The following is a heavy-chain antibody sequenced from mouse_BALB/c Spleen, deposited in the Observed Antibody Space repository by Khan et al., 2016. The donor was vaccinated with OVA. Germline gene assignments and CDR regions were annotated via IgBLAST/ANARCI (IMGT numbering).Heavy chain of an antibody. D-gene: IGHD2-14*01. CDR2: IKPSNGYT. V-gene: IGHV1-4*01. CDR1: GYTFTSYT. CDR3: VRDGAYHRNDGWFAY. Sequence: QVQLQQSGAELARPGASVKMSCKASGYTFTSYTIHWIKLRPGQGLEWIGYIKPSNGYTNYNQKFKDKATLTADKSSTTAYMELSSLTSDDSALYNCVRDGAYHRNDGWFAYWGQGTLVTVSA. J-gene: IGHJ3*01.